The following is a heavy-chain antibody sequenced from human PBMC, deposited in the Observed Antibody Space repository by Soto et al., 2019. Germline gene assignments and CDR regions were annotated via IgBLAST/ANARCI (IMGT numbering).Heavy chain of an antibody. CDR2: IGTSGSYI. D-gene: IGHD1-26*01. Sequence: GGSLRLSCAVSGFIFSRYSMNWVRQAPGKGLEWVSSIGTSGSYIYDTDSVKGRFTISRDNTKDSLYLQMNSLRAEDTAIYYSARGSAFIGIDYWGRGT. J-gene: IGHJ4*02. V-gene: IGHV3-21*01. CDR3: ARGSAFIGIDY. CDR1: GFIFSRYS.